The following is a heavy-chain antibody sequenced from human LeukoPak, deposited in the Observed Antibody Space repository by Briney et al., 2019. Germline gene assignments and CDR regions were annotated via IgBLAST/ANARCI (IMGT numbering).Heavy chain of an antibody. CDR3: AATNSGYDVFDY. CDR1: GFTFTSSA. Sequence: SVKVSCKASGFTFTSSAVQWVRQARGQRLEWIGWIVVGSGNTNYAQKFQERVTITRDMSTSTAYMELSSLRSEDSAVYYCAATNSGYDVFDYWGQGTLVTVSS. CDR2: IVVGSGNT. V-gene: IGHV1-58*01. J-gene: IGHJ4*02. D-gene: IGHD5-12*01.